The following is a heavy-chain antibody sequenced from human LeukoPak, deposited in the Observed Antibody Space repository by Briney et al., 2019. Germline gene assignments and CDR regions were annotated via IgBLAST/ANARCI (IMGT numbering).Heavy chain of an antibody. V-gene: IGHV4-4*02. CDR3: ARVLLDSSGWDFDS. CDR1: GGSVISSNW. CDR2: TSPGGST. Sequence: SETLSLTCAVSGGSVISSNWWTWVRQAPGKGLEWIGETSPGGSTNYNPSLKSRLTMSLDKSKIQFSLKLDSVTAADTAVYYCARVLLDSSGWDFDSWGQGTLVTVSS. J-gene: IGHJ4*02. D-gene: IGHD6-19*01.